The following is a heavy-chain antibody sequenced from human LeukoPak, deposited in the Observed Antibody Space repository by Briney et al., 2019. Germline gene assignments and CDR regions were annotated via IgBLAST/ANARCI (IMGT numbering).Heavy chain of an antibody. CDR3: ARGHMVRGVRNFDY. Sequence: PSETLSLTCTVSGYSISSGYFWGWIRQPPGKGLEWIAIIHSGESPYYSPSLESRVTMAIDTSKNQLSLKLNSVTAADTAVYYCARGHMVRGVRNFDYWGQGTLVTVSS. D-gene: IGHD3-10*01. V-gene: IGHV4-38-2*02. J-gene: IGHJ4*02. CDR1: GYSISSGYF. CDR2: IHSGESP.